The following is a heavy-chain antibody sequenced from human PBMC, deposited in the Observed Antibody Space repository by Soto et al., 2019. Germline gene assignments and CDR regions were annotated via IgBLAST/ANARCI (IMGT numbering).Heavy chain of an antibody. J-gene: IGHJ6*02. CDR2: ISANNGNT. CDR3: ARDTIGSGMDV. Sequence: ASVKVSCKASGGTFSSYAISWVRQAPGQGLEWMGWISANNGNTNYAQKFQGRVTMTTDTSTSTMYMELRSLRSDDTAVYYCARDTIGSGMDVWGQGTTVTVSS. CDR1: GGTFSSYA. V-gene: IGHV1-18*01. D-gene: IGHD3-3*01.